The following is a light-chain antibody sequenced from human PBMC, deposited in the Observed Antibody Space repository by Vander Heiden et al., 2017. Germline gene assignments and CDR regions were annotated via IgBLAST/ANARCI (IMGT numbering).Light chain of an antibody. CDR1: SSNIGAGYE. Sequence: QSVLTQPPSVSGAPWQRGTISCTGSSSNIGAGYEVHWYQQLPGTAPKLLIYGNSNRPSGVPDRFSGSKSGTSASLAITGLQAEDEADYYCQSYDSSLSGHVVFGGGTKLTVL. CDR3: QSYDSSLSGHVV. CDR2: GNS. V-gene: IGLV1-40*01. J-gene: IGLJ2*01.